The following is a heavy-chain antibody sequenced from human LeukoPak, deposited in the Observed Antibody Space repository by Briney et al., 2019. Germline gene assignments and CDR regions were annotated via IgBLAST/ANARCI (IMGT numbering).Heavy chain of an antibody. J-gene: IGHJ1*01. D-gene: IGHD3-22*01. V-gene: IGHV1-46*01. Sequence: ASVKVSCKASGYTFTSYYMHWVRQAPGQGLEWMGIINPSGGSTSYAQKFQGRVTMTRDTSTSTVYMELSSLRSEDTAVYYRATSFDYYDSSGYYSPGSFQHWGQGTLVTVSS. CDR1: GYTFTSYY. CDR2: INPSGGST. CDR3: ATSFDYYDSSGYYSPGSFQH.